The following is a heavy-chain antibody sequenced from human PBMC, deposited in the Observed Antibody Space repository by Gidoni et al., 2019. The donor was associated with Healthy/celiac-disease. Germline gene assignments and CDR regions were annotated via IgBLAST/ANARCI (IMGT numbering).Heavy chain of an antibody. CDR3: ARAILLRDVPRDY. CDR2: ISYDGSNK. V-gene: IGHV3-30-3*01. Sequence: QVQLVESGGGVVQPGRSLRLSCAASGFTFSSYAMHWVRQAPGKGLEWVAVISYDGSNKYYADSVKGRFTISRDNSKNTLYLQMNSLRAEDTAVYYCARAILLRDVPRDYWGQGTLVTVSS. CDR1: GFTFSSYA. D-gene: IGHD2-2*02. J-gene: IGHJ4*02.